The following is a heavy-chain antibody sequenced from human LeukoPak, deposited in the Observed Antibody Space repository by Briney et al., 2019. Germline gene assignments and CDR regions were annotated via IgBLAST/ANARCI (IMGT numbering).Heavy chain of an antibody. CDR3: ARDRSYSSRSPFDY. CDR1: GYTFTGYY. Sequence: GASVKVSCKASGYTFTGYYMHWVRQAPGQGLEWMGWINPNSGGTNYAQKFQGRVTMTRDTSISTAYMELSRLRSDDTAVYYCARDRSYSSRSPFDYWGQGTLVTVSS. V-gene: IGHV1-2*02. J-gene: IGHJ4*02. CDR2: INPNSGGT. D-gene: IGHD6-13*01.